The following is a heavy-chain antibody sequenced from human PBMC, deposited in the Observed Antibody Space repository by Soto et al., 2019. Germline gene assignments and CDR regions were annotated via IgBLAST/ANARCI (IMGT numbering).Heavy chain of an antibody. Sequence: ELHLVESGGGLAKPGGSLRLTCAGSRFSFSDYTMNWVRQAPGKGLEWVSSISRGSDYIFYAHTVKGRFTISRDNARNSLYLQVSSLTPQDTAVYYCAKDSGCVNNACRYNPWGQGTLVSVAS. CDR3: AKDSGCVNNACRYNP. J-gene: IGHJ5*02. CDR1: RFSFSDYT. CDR2: ISRGSDYI. D-gene: IGHD1-1*01. V-gene: IGHV3-21*01.